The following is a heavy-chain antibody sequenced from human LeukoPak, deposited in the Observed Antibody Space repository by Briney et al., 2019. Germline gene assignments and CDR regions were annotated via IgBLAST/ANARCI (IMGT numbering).Heavy chain of an antibody. Sequence: SETLSLTCAVYGGSFSGYYWSWIRQPPGKGLEWIGEINHSGSTNYNPSLKSRVTISVDTSKNQFSLKLGSVTAANTAVYYCAREAGYSSSWSNPWGQGTLVTVSS. D-gene: IGHD6-13*01. CDR2: INHSGST. J-gene: IGHJ5*02. CDR1: GGSFSGYY. V-gene: IGHV4-34*01. CDR3: AREAGYSSSWSNP.